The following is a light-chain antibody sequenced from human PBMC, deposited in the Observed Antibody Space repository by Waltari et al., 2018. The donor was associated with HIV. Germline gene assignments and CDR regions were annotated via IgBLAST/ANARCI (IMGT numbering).Light chain of an antibody. Sequence: QSVVTQLPSASGTPGQNISISCSGDISNLGGNFVYWYQQRPGTAPRLLLYRNDQRPSGVPDRFSGSKSATSASLAISGLRSEDEADYHCSTWDNSLSHWVFGGGTKVTVL. J-gene: IGLJ3*02. CDR3: STWDNSLSHWV. CDR2: RND. CDR1: ISNLGGNF. V-gene: IGLV1-47*01.